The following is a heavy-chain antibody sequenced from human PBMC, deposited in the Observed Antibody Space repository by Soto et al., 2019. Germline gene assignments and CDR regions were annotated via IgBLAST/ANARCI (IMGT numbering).Heavy chain of an antibody. CDR3: ARDRAQTSMAIDY. V-gene: IGHV4-31*03. CDR2: IYYSGAT. Sequence: QVQLQESGPGLVKPSQTLSLTCSVSDGSLSSGGNYWTWIRQHPGKGLEWIGYIYYSGATYYNPSLKSRVIISLDASKNQFSLKLTSVTAADTAVYYCARDRAQTSMAIDYWGQGTLVTVSS. D-gene: IGHD5-18*01. J-gene: IGHJ4*02. CDR1: DGSLSSGGNY.